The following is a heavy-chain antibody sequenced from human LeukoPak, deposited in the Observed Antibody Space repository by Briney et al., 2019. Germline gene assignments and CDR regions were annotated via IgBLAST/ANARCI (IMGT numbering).Heavy chain of an antibody. J-gene: IGHJ6*02. D-gene: IGHD3-9*01. Sequence: GRSLRLSCAASGFTFSSYVMHWVRQAPGKGLEWVAIIWNDGSNKYYADSVKGRFTISRDNSKNTLYLQMNSLRAEDTAVYYCAREGNYDILTGLYNYYYGMDVWGQGTTVTVSS. CDR3: AREGNYDILTGLYNYYYGMDV. V-gene: IGHV3-33*01. CDR1: GFTFSSYV. CDR2: IWNDGSNK.